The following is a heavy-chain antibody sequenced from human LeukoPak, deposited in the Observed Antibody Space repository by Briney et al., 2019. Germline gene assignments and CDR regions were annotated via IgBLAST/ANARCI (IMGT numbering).Heavy chain of an antibody. J-gene: IGHJ4*02. Sequence: PGGSLRLSCAASGLSFSDYAMSWVRQAPGKGLEWVSAISDSGDNPYYADSVKGRFTISRDNSENTLSLQMYSLRAEDTAVYYCAKDRGGSYFDFDFWGRGTLVTVSS. CDR2: ISDSGDNP. CDR1: GLSFSDYA. V-gene: IGHV3-23*01. CDR3: AKDRGGSYFDFDF. D-gene: IGHD1-26*01.